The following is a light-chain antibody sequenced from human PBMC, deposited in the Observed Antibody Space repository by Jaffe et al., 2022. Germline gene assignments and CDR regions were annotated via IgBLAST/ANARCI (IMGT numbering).Light chain of an antibody. Sequence: AIQLTQSPSSLSASVGDRVTITCRASQGFSSSLAWYQQKPGKAPKLLIYDASSLQSGVPSRFSGSGSGTEVTLTISSLQPEDFATYYCQQFNSYPITFGQGTRLEIK. CDR2: DAS. J-gene: IGKJ5*01. CDR3: QQFNSYPIT. V-gene: IGKV1-13*02. CDR1: QGFSSS.